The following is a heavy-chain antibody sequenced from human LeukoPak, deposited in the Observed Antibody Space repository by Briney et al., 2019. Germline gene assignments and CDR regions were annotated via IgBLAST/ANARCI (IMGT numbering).Heavy chain of an antibody. V-gene: IGHV3-30*19. CDR1: GFTFSSYG. CDR3: ARGNGSTWMFDY. D-gene: IGHD6-13*01. J-gene: IGHJ4*02. CDR2: ISYDGSNK. Sequence: GRSLRLSCAASGFTFSSYGMHWVRQAPGKGLEWVAFISYDGSNKYYADSVRGRFTISRDNSKNTVYLQMNSLRAEDTALYYCARGNGSTWMFDYWGQGTLVTVSS.